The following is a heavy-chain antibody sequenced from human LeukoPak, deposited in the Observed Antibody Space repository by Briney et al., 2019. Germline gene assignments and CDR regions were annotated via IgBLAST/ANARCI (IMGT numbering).Heavy chain of an antibody. Sequence: PGGSLRLSCAASGFTFSNYAMSWVRQAPGKGLEWVSAISGSGGSTYYADSVKGRFTISRDNSKNTLYLQMNSLRAEDTAVYYCARVGYSSSWPFDYWGQGTLVTVSS. D-gene: IGHD6-13*01. CDR2: ISGSGGST. CDR1: GFTFSNYA. CDR3: ARVGYSSSWPFDY. J-gene: IGHJ4*02. V-gene: IGHV3-23*01.